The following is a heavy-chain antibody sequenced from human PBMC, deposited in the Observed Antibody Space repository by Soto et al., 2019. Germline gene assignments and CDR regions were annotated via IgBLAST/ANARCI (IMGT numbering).Heavy chain of an antibody. Sequence: SETLSPASALYGGSCRGYYSGCIRPPPGNGQERTGEINQSGSANYNASLKSRVTISVDTSKNQFTLNMRSVTAADTFMYYCARQFVVVVVATTRDAFEIWGQGTMVTVSS. D-gene: IGHD2-15*01. CDR3: ARQFVVVVVATTRDAFEI. V-gene: IGHV4-34*01. J-gene: IGHJ3*02. CDR1: GGSCRGYY. CDR2: INQSGSA.